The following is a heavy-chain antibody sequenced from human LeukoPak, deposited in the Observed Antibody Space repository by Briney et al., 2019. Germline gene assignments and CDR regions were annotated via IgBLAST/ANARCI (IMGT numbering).Heavy chain of an antibody. CDR3: ARCSTALFWAGFVDNWGSPWFDP. J-gene: IGHJ5*02. CDR1: GGSISSYY. D-gene: IGHD7-27*01. CDR2: IYYSGST. V-gene: IGHV4-39*01. Sequence: PSETLSLTCTVSGGSISSYYWGWIRQPPGKGLEWIGSIYYSGSTYYNPSLKSRVTISVDTSKNQFSLKLSSVTAADTAVYYCARCSTALFWAGFVDNWGSPWFDPWGQGTLVTVSS.